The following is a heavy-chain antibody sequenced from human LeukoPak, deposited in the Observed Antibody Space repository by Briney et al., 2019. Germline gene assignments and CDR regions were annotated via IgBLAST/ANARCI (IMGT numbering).Heavy chain of an antibody. V-gene: IGHV4-59*01. D-gene: IGHD3-10*01. Sequence: KPSETLSLTCTVSGGSISSYYWSWIRQPPGKGLEWIRYIYYSGSTNYNPSLKSRVTISVDTSKNQFSLKLSSVTAADTAVYYCARGGPPELLWSGETYYYGMDVWGKGTTVTVSS. J-gene: IGHJ6*04. CDR1: GGSISSYY. CDR2: IYYSGST. CDR3: ARGGPPELLWSGETYYYGMDV.